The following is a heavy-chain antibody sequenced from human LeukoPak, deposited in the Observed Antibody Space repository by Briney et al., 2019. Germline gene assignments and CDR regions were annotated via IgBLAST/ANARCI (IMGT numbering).Heavy chain of an antibody. J-gene: IGHJ4*02. Sequence: GGSLSLSCAASGFTFSNYGMHWVRQAPGKVLEWVAFIRYDGNNKYYADSVKGRFTIATDNSKNTLVLQMNSLRAEDTAVYYCAKDSRDSVDMATIFDYWGQGTLVTVSS. CDR1: GFTFSNYG. V-gene: IGHV3-30*02. CDR2: IRYDGNNK. D-gene: IGHD5-24*01. CDR3: AKDSRDSVDMATIFDY.